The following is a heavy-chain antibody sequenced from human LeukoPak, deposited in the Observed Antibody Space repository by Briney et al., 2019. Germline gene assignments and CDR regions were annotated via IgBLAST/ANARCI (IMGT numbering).Heavy chain of an antibody. CDR2: IRSKANSYVT. CDR3: TRHSDRYCSGANCYVYYFYGMDV. D-gene: IGHD2-15*01. V-gene: IGHV3-73*01. Sequence: PGGSLRLSCAASGFTFSGSAMHWVRQASGKGLEWLGRIRSKANSYVTAYATSVTGRFTISRDDSKNTAYLEMNSLKTEDTAVYYCTRHSDRYCSGANCYVYYFYGMDVWGQGTTVTVSS. CDR1: GFTFSGSA. J-gene: IGHJ6*02.